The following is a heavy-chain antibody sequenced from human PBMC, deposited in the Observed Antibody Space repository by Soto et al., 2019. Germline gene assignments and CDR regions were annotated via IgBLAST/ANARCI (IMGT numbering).Heavy chain of an antibody. J-gene: IGHJ5*02. D-gene: IGHD3-10*01. V-gene: IGHV4-59*01. CDR3: ARDLTIGGFFDP. CDR2: IYYSGVT. CDR1: GVSFTTYY. Sequence: QVQLQESGPGLVKPSETLSLTCSVSGVSFTTYYWTWIRQPPGKGPEWIGYIYYSGVTNYNPSLKSRVTMSVDTSKSQFSLKLTSVTAADTAVYYCARDLTIGGFFDPWGQGTLVTVSS.